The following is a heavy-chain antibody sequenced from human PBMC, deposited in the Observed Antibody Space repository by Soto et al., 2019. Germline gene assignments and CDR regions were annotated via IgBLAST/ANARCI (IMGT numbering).Heavy chain of an antibody. CDR2: IYYSGST. D-gene: IGHD4-17*01. Sequence: SETLSLTCTVSGGSISSSSYYWGWIRQPPGKGLEWIGSIYYSGSTYYNPSLKSRVTISVDTSKNQFSLKLSSVTAADTAVYYCAGSYGDYVGGYYCYYYGMDVWGQGTTVTDSS. CDR1: GGSISSSSYY. V-gene: IGHV4-39*01. J-gene: IGHJ6*02. CDR3: AGSYGDYVGGYYCYYYGMDV.